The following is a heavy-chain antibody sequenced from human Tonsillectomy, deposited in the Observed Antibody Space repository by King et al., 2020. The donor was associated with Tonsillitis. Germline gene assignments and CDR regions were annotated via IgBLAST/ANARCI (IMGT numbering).Heavy chain of an antibody. J-gene: IGHJ6*02. D-gene: IGHD6-13*01. Sequence: VQLVESGGGVVQPGRSLRLSCAASGFIFSSYPMHWVRQAPGKGLEWVAVISYDGSNKYYADSVKGRFTISRDNSKKTLYVQMNSLRPEDTAVYYCARAHIAPAEVDFHQDGMDVCGQGTTVTVSS. CDR2: ISYDGSNK. V-gene: IGHV3-30-3*01. CDR3: ARAHIAPAEVDFHQDGMDV. CDR1: GFIFSSYP.